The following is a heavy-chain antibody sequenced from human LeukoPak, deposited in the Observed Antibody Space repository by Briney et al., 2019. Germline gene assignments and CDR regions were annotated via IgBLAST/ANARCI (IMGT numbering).Heavy chain of an antibody. D-gene: IGHD2-2*01. CDR1: GCTFSSYA. V-gene: IGHV1-69*01. CDR2: IIPIFGTA. CDR3: ARGQAVVVPAANAFDI. J-gene: IGHJ3*02. Sequence: GCSLKVSCKASGCTFSSYAISSVRQASGQGLEWMGGIIPIFGTANYAQKFQGRVTITADESTSTAYMELSSLRSEDTAVYYCARGQAVVVPAANAFDIWGQGTMVTVSS.